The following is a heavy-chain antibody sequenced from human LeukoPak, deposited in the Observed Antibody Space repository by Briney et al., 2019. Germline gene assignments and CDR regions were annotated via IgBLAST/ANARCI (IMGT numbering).Heavy chain of an antibody. CDR3: ARRKFLGWFDP. J-gene: IGHJ5*02. Sequence: GASVKVSCKASGYIFTTYDIGRVRQATGQGLEWMGWLNPNSGNAGYAQKFQGRVTISTNTSISTAYMELSSLRADDTAIYYCARRKFLGWFDPWGQGTLVTVSS. D-gene: IGHD7-27*01. V-gene: IGHV1-8*03. CDR1: GYIFTTYD. CDR2: LNPNSGNA.